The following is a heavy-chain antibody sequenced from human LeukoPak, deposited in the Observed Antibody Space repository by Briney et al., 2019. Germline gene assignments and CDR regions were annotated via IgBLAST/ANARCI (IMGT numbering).Heavy chain of an antibody. V-gene: IGHV3-11*01. CDR2: ISGRGAAI. CDR1: GFTFSDYY. D-gene: IGHD6-13*01. CDR3: AKDWLYSSSWFFFDY. J-gene: IGHJ4*02. Sequence: GGSLRLSCAASGFTFSDYYMSWIRQAPGKGLEWLSYISGRGAAIYYADSVKGRFTISRDNSKNTLYLQMNSLRAEDTAVYYCAKDWLYSSSWFFFDYWGQGTLVTVSS.